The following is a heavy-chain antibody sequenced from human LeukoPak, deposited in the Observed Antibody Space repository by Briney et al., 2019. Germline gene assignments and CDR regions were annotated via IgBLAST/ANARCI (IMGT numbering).Heavy chain of an antibody. D-gene: IGHD1-26*01. Sequence: ASVKVSCRASGYTFTGYYMHWVRQAPGQGLEWMGRINPNNGGTNYAQKFQGRVTMTGDTSISTAYMELSSLRSDDTAVYYCTRESGSYHGNDYWGQGTLVTVSS. J-gene: IGHJ4*02. CDR2: INPNNGGT. V-gene: IGHV1-2*06. CDR1: GYTFTGYY. CDR3: TRESGSYHGNDY.